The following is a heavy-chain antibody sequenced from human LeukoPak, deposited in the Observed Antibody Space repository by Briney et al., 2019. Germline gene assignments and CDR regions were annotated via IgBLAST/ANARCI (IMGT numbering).Heavy chain of an antibody. Sequence: SETLSLTCTVSGGSISGYYWTWIRQPAGKGLGWIGRIYTSGTTNYNPSLKSRVSLSVDTSKNQFSLNMNSVTAADTAMYFCASGSSGYDPWGQGTLVTVSS. CDR3: ASGSSGYDP. CDR2: IYTSGTT. V-gene: IGHV4-4*07. D-gene: IGHD5-12*01. CDR1: GGSISGYY. J-gene: IGHJ5*02.